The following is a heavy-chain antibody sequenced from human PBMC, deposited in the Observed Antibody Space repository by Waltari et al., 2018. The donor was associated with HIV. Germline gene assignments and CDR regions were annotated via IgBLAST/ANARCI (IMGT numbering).Heavy chain of an antibody. CDR3: ARVRSTMGRFQGFDY. J-gene: IGHJ4*02. D-gene: IGHD1-26*01. V-gene: IGHV3-53*02. Sequence: EVQLVGTGGGLIQPGGSLRLSCAASGLTAVSNLMNWVRQAPGKGLEWVSLIYSGGSTYYADAVKGRFTISRDNSKNTLYLQMNSLRAEDTAVYYCARVRSTMGRFQGFDYWGQGTLVTVSS. CDR1: GLTAVSNL. CDR2: IYSGGST.